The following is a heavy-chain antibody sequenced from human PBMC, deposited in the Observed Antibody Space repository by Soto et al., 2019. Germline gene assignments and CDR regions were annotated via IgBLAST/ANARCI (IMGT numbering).Heavy chain of an antibody. J-gene: IGHJ5*02. CDR3: ARDLDSGSYYCWFDP. V-gene: IGHV1-46*01. Sequence: QVQLVQSGAEVKKPGASVKVSCKASGYTFTSYYMHWVRQAPGQGLECMGIINPSGGSTSYAQKFQGRGNMTREKSTGTVYMELRSLRSEATAVYYCARDLDSGSYYCWFDPWGQGSLVTVSS. CDR1: GYTFTSYY. D-gene: IGHD3-10*01. CDR2: INPSGGST.